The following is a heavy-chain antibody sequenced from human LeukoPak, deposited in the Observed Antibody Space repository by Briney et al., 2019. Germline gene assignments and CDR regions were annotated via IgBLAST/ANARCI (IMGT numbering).Heavy chain of an antibody. CDR3: AKDSGSYSNYYYYYMDV. CDR1: GFAFSSYW. D-gene: IGHD3-10*01. V-gene: IGHV3-7*01. Sequence: GGSLRLSCAASGFAFSSYWMSWVRQAPGKGLEWVANIKQDGSEKYYVDSVKGRFTISRDNAKNSLYLQMNSLRAEDTAVYYCAKDSGSYSNYYYYYMDVWGKGTTVTISS. J-gene: IGHJ6*03. CDR2: IKQDGSEK.